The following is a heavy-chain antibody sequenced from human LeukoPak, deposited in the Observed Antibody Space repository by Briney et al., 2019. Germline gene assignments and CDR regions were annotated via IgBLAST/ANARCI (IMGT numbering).Heavy chain of an antibody. V-gene: IGHV4-4*07. CDR3: ARDGITMVRGADYYYGMDV. CDR2: IYTSGST. D-gene: IGHD3-10*01. Sequence: TSETLSLTCTVSGGSISTYYWSWSRQPAGKGLGWIGRIYTSGSTNYNPSLKSRVTMSVDTSQNQFALKLSSVTAAGTAVYYCARDGITMVRGADYYYGMDVWGQGTTVTVSS. CDR1: GGSISTYY. J-gene: IGHJ6*02.